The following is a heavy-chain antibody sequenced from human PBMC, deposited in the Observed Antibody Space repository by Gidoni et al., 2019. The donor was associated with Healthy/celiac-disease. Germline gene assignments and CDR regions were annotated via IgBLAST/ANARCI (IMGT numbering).Heavy chain of an antibody. CDR2: ISGSGGST. J-gene: IGHJ4*02. D-gene: IGHD1-26*01. V-gene: IGHV3-23*01. Sequence: EVQLLESAGGLVQPGVSLRRSCAASGSPLSSYAMSWVRQAPGKGLEGGAAISGSGGSTYYADYVKGRFTSSRDNSKNTLYLQMNSLRAEDAAVYYCAKGTVGANPYYFDYWGQRTLVTVSS. CDR1: GSPLSSYA. CDR3: AKGTVGANPYYFDY.